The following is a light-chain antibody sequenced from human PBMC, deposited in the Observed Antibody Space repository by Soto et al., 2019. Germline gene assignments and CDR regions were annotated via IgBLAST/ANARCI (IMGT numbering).Light chain of an antibody. CDR1: QSVLYSSNNKNY. Sequence: DIVMTQSPDSLAVSLGERATINCKSSQSVLYSSNNKNYLAGYQQKPGQPPKALIYWASTRESGVPDRFSGSGSGTAFNLNISSRQAEDAAVSYCQKDYTTPRTFSPGAKVENK. V-gene: IGKV4-1*01. CDR3: QKDYTTPRT. J-gene: IGKJ1*01. CDR2: WAS.